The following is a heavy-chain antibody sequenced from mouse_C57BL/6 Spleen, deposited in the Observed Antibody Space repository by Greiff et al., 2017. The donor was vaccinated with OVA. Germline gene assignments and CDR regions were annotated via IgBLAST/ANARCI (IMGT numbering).Heavy chain of an antibody. CDR3: ARGYFDV. J-gene: IGHJ1*03. V-gene: IGHV1-7*01. Sequence: VKVVESGAELAKPGASVKLSCKASGYTFTSYWMHWVKQRPGQGLEWIGYINPSSGYTKYNQKFKGKSTLTVDKSSSTAYMQLSSLTSEDSAVYYCARGYFDVWGTGTTVTVSS. CDR2: INPSSGYT. CDR1: GYTFTSYW.